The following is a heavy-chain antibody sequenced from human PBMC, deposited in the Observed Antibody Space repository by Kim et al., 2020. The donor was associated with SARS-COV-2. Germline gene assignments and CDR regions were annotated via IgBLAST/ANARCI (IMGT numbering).Heavy chain of an antibody. CDR3: ARLAVADDYFEL. D-gene: IGHD6-19*01. J-gene: IGHJ4*02. V-gene: IGHV1-24*01. CDR1: GYTPPQLS. CDR2: LDPEEGAT. Sequence: ASVKVSCKFSGYTPPQLSMHWVRQAPGKGLEWMGGLDPEEGATIYAQKLEGRVTMTEDTSTAYMELSNLKSEDTAVYYCARLAVADDYFELWGQGTLVTVSS.